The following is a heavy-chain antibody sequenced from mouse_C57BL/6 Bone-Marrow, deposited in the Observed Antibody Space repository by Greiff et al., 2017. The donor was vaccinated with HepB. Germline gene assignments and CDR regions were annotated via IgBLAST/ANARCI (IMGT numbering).Heavy chain of an antibody. D-gene: IGHD4-1*01. CDR1: GFSLTSYG. J-gene: IGHJ4*01. CDR3: AKNRLGRAMDY. V-gene: IGHV2-4*01. CDR2: IWSGGST. Sequence: VQRVESGPGLVQPSQSLSITCTVSGFSLTSYGVHWVRQPPGKGLEWLGVIWSGGSTDYNAAFISRLSISKDNSKSQVFFKMNSLQADDTAIYYCAKNRLGRAMDYWGQGTSVTVSS.